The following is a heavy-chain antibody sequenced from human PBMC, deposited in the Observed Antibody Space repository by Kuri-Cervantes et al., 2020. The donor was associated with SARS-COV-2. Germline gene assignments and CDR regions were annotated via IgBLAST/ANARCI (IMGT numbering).Heavy chain of an antibody. Sequence: GSLRPSCSVFGASIRNSVNYWSWIRQPPGKGLEWIGVINHSGSSNDNPSLNCAVPVPVRTSNNQFSLKLSPVPAADTAVYYCARLAYYYGSGSYYNVLCFDYWGQGTLVTVSS. CDR2: INHSGSS. CDR1: GASIRNSVNY. D-gene: IGHD3-10*01. J-gene: IGHJ4*02. CDR3: ARLAYYYGSGSYYNVLCFDY. V-gene: IGHV4-34*01.